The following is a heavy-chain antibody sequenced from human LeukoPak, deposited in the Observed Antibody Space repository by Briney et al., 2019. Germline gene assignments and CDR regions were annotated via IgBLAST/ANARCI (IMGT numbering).Heavy chain of an antibody. CDR2: ISDTGSTI. CDR1: GFTFSNYW. V-gene: IGHV3-48*02. CDR3: TRRFDS. J-gene: IGHJ4*02. Sequence: PGGSLRLSCGASGFTFSNYWMSWARQAPGKGLEWVSYISDTGSTIAYADSVKGRFTMSRDEAKNSLHLQMNSLRDEDTAVYYCTRRFDSWGQGVLVTVFS.